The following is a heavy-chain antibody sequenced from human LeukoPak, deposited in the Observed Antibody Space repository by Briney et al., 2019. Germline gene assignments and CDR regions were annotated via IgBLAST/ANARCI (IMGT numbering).Heavy chain of an antibody. CDR2: NYPGDSDT. V-gene: IGHV5-51*01. CDR3: ARRGVAARPGDYYYYMDV. CDR1: GYSFTSYW. D-gene: IGHD6-6*01. J-gene: IGHJ6*03. Sequence: GESLNISCTGSGYSFTSYWIGWVRQMPGKGLEWMGINYPGDSDTRYSQSFQGQVTISADKSISTAYLQWSSLKASDTAMYYCARRGVAARPGDYYYYMDVWGKGTTVTVSS.